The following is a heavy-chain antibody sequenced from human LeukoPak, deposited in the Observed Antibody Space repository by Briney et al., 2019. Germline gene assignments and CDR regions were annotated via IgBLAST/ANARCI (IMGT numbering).Heavy chain of an antibody. D-gene: IGHD3-22*01. CDR2: IYYSGST. V-gene: IGHV4-39*01. J-gene: IGHJ6*02. CDR1: GGSISSSSYY. CDR3: ARNPYYYDSSGYYSGYYYYGMDV. Sequence: SETLSLTCTVSGGSISSSSYYWGWIRQPPGKGLEWIGSIYYSGSTYYNPSLKSRVTISVDTSKNQFSLKLSSVTAADTAVYYCARNPYYYDSSGYYSGYYYYGMDVWGQGTTVTVSS.